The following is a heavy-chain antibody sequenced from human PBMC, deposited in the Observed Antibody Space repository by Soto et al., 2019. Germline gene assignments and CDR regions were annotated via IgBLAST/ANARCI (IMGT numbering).Heavy chain of an antibody. V-gene: IGHV1-69*01. CDR2: IIPIFGTA. CDR1: GGTFSSYA. J-gene: IGHJ3*02. CDR3: ARESYYDILTGYSHTYAFDI. Sequence: QVQLVQSGAEVKKPGSSVKVSCKASGGTFSSYAISWVRQAPGQGLEWMGGIIPIFGTANYAQKFQGRVTITADESTSTAYMELSSLRSEDTAVYYCARESYYDILTGYSHTYAFDIWVQGTMVTVSS. D-gene: IGHD3-9*01.